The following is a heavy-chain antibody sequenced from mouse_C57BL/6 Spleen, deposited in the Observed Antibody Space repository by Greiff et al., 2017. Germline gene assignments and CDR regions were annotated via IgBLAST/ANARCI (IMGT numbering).Heavy chain of an antibody. V-gene: IGHV1-64*01. J-gene: IGHJ4*01. D-gene: IGHD2-2*01. CDR2: IHPDSGST. CDR3: VRDRAYGYERVYYAMDY. Sequence: QVQLKQPGAELVKPGASVKLSCKASGYTFTSYWMHWVKQRPGQGLEWIGMIHPDSGSTNYPETIKSKATLTRDKSSSTAYLQLSSLTSEDSAVYSCVRDRAYGYERVYYAMDYWGQGTSVTVSS. CDR1: GYTFTSYW.